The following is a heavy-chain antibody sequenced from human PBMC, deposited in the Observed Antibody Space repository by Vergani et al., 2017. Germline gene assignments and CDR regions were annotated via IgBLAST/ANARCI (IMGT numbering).Heavy chain of an antibody. Sequence: VQLVESGGGVVQPGRSLRLSCAATGFTFSGYGMHWVRQAPGKGLEWVSAISGSGGSTYYADSVKGRFTISRDNSKNTLYLQMNSLRAEDTAVYYCAKESIRDYGDYGAHWYFDLWGRGTLVTVSS. CDR3: AKESIRDYGDYGAHWYFDL. V-gene: IGHV3-23*04. D-gene: IGHD4-17*01. J-gene: IGHJ2*01. CDR2: ISGSGGST. CDR1: GFTFSGYG.